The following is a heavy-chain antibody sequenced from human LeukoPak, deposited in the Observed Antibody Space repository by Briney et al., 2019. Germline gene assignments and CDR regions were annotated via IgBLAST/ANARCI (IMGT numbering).Heavy chain of an antibody. CDR3: ARDKEWGNYDSSLDPWYFDL. Sequence: SETLSLTCTVSGGSISSYYWSWIRQPAGKGLEWIGRIYTSGSTNYNPSLKSRVTMSVDTSKNQFSLKLSSVTAADTAVYYCARDKEWGNYDSSLDPWYFDLWGRGTLVTVSS. CDR2: IYTSGST. CDR1: GGSISSYY. V-gene: IGHV4-4*07. D-gene: IGHD3-22*01. J-gene: IGHJ2*01.